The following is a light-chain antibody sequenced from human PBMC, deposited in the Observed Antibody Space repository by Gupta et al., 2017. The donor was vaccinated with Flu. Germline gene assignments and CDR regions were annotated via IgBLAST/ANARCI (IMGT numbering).Light chain of an antibody. CDR2: GNN. J-gene: IGLJ1*01. Sequence: QSVLAQPPLASGTPGQRVTISCSGSSSNIGSNTVNWYQQVPGTAPKLLIYGNNQRPSGVPDRFSGSKSGTSASLAISGLQSEDEADYYCAAWDDSLNGHYVVGTGTKVTAL. V-gene: IGLV1-44*01. CDR3: AAWDDSLNGHYV. CDR1: SSNIGSNT.